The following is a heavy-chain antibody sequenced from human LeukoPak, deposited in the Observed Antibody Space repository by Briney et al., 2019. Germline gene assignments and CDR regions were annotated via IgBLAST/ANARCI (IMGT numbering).Heavy chain of an antibody. V-gene: IGHV1-69*13. CDR3: ARVVPAASWFDP. Sequence: ASVKVSCKASGGTFISYAISWVRQAPGQGLEWMGGIIPIFGTANYAQKFQGRVTITADESTSTAYMELSSLRSEDTAVYYCARVVPAASWFDPWGQGTLVTVSS. J-gene: IGHJ5*02. D-gene: IGHD2-2*01. CDR2: IIPIFGTA. CDR1: GGTFISYA.